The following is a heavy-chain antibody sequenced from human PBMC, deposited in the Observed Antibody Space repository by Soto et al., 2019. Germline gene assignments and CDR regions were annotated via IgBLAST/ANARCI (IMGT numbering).Heavy chain of an antibody. Sequence: EVQLVESGGDLVQPGGSLKVSCAASGFTFSGSAIHWVRQASGKGLEWVGRIRSKVNTYATAYAASVKGRFSIPRDDSKNTAYLEMNSLKTEDTAVYYCTRFSMDSSSGWFAPWGQGTLVAVSS. J-gene: IGHJ5*02. V-gene: IGHV3-73*02. CDR1: GFTFSGSA. CDR2: IRSKVNTYAT. CDR3: TRFSMDSSSGWFAP. D-gene: IGHD6-6*01.